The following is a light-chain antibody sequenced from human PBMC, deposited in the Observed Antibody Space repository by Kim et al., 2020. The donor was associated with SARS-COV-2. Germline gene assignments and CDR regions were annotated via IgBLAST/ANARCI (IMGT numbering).Light chain of an antibody. CDR3: YSTDSSGDHWV. J-gene: IGLJ3*02. CDR1: ALSRKY. Sequence: PGPTARITCSGDALSRKYAYWYQQKSGQAPVLVIYEDNKRPSGIPERFSGSSSGTMAALTITGAQVDDEADFYCYSTDSSGDHWVFGGGTQLTVL. V-gene: IGLV3-10*01. CDR2: EDN.